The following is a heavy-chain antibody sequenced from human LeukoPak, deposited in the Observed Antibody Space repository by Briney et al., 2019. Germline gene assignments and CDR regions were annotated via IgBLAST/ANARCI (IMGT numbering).Heavy chain of an antibody. CDR3: ARHLRNNWFDP. V-gene: IGHV4-59*08. J-gene: IGHJ5*02. CDR2: IYYSGST. Sequence: PSETLSLTCTVSGGSISSYYWSWIRQRPGNGLEWIGYIYYSGSTNYNPSLKSRVTISVDTSKNQFSLKLTSVTAADTAVYYCARHLRNNWFDPWGQGTLVTVSS. CDR1: GGSISSYY.